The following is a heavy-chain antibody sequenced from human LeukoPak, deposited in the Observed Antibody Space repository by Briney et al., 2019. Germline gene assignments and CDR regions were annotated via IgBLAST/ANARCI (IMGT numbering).Heavy chain of an antibody. J-gene: IGHJ4*02. CDR1: GFTFSSYW. Sequence: PGGSLRLSCAASGFTFSSYWMHWVRQAPGKGLVWVSRIYSDGSITTYTDSVKGRFTISRDNAKNTLYLQMNSLRAEDTAVYYCAKDLELVAGPDYFDYWGQGTLVTVSS. D-gene: IGHD6-6*01. CDR3: AKDLELVAGPDYFDY. CDR2: IYSDGSIT. V-gene: IGHV3-74*03.